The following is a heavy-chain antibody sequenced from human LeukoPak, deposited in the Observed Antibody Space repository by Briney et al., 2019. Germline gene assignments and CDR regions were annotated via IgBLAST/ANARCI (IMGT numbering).Heavy chain of an antibody. CDR2: INHSGST. Sequence: PSETLSLTCAVYGGSFSGYYWSWIRQPPGEGLEWIGEINHSGSTNYNPSLKSRVTISVDTSKNQFSLKLSSVTAADTAVYYCANYGSGSYPYWGQGTLVTVSS. V-gene: IGHV4-34*01. CDR3: ANYGSGSYPY. D-gene: IGHD3-10*01. CDR1: GGSFSGYY. J-gene: IGHJ4*02.